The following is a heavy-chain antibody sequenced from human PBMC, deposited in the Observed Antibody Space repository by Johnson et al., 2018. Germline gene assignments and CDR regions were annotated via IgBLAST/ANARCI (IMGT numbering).Heavy chain of an antibody. D-gene: IGHD1-1*01. Sequence: QVQLVQSGGGVVQPGRSLRLSCAASGFTFSSYGMHWVRQAPGKGLEWVAVIWYDGNNKYYSDSVKGPVAISRDNSNKTLYLQMNSLRAEDTAVNYCSRDPANWNDEDYWGQGTLVTVSS. CDR3: SRDPANWNDEDY. CDR2: IWYDGNNK. J-gene: IGHJ4*02. CDR1: GFTFSSYG. V-gene: IGHV3-33*01.